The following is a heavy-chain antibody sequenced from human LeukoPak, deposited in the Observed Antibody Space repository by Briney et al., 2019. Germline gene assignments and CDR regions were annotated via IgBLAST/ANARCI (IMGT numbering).Heavy chain of an antibody. V-gene: IGHV1-18*04. CDR2: ISAYNGNT. J-gene: IGHJ4*02. CDR3: ARVMGGKYGYLDY. Sequence: ASVKVSCKASGYTFTGHYMHWVRQAPGQGLEWMGWISAYNGNTNYAQKLQGRVTMTTDTSTSTAYMELRSLRSDDTAVYYCARVMGGKYGYLDYWGQGTLVTVSS. CDR1: GYTFTGHY. D-gene: IGHD1-26*01.